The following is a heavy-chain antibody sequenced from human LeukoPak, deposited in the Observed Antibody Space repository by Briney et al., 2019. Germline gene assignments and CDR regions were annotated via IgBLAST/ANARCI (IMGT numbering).Heavy chain of an antibody. CDR3: ATTPSYCSSTSCYIGWFDP. Sequence: ASVKVSCKVSGYTLTELSMHWVRQAPGKGLEWMGGFDPEDGETIYAQKFQGRVTMTEDTSTDTAYMELSSLRSEDTAVYYCATTPSYCSSTSCYIGWFDPWGQGTLVTVSS. D-gene: IGHD2-2*02. V-gene: IGHV1-24*01. CDR1: GYTLTELS. CDR2: FDPEDGET. J-gene: IGHJ5*02.